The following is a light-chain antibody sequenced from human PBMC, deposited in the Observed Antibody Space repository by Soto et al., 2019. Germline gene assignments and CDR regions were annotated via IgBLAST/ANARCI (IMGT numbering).Light chain of an antibody. J-gene: IGLJ1*01. CDR1: SSDVGLYDY. Sequence: QSALTQPASVSGSPGQSITISCTGTSSDVGLYDYVSWYQQHPGKAPQLMICAVSNRPSGVSNRFSASKSGNTASLFISGPQAEDEADYYCCSYTSDSSYVFGSGTNVTVL. CDR3: CSYTSDSSYV. CDR2: AVS. V-gene: IGLV2-14*01.